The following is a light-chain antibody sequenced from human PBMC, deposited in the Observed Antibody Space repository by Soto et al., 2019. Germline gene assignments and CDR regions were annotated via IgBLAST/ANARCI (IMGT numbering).Light chain of an antibody. Sequence: EIVLTQSPGTLSLSPGERATLSCRASQSVSNNYLAWYKQKPRQAPRLLIYGASNRATGIPDRFSGSGSGTDFTLTIRRLEPEDFAVYYCQQYDSSGTFGQGTKVDIK. CDR3: QQYDSSGT. CDR2: GAS. V-gene: IGKV3-20*01. J-gene: IGKJ1*01. CDR1: QSVSNNY.